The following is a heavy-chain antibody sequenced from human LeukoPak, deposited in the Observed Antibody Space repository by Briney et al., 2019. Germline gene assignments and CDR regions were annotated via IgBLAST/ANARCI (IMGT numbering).Heavy chain of an antibody. CDR1: GFSFSSFA. CDR2: TSPAGNEI. V-gene: IGHV3-30*01. J-gene: IGHJ4*02. CDR3: ARVEMPIIAVFDY. D-gene: IGHD5-24*01. Sequence: GRSLRLSCAASGFSFSSFALYWVRQAPGKALEWVAATSPAGNEIYYADSVKGRFTISRDNSNNTLYLQMNSLRPEDTAVYYCARVEMPIIAVFDYWGQGTLVTVSS.